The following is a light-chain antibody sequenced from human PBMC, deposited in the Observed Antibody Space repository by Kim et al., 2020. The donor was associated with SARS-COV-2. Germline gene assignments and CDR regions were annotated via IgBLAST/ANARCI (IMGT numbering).Light chain of an antibody. Sequence: VYPGERATPSCRASQSFNSYLAWYHQKPGQAPRLLIYGASTMATGIPARFSGSVSGTEFTLTITSLQSEDFAVYYCQQYDKWPLTFGQGTKVDIK. V-gene: IGKV3-15*01. CDR2: GAS. CDR1: QSFNSY. CDR3: QQYDKWPLT. J-gene: IGKJ1*01.